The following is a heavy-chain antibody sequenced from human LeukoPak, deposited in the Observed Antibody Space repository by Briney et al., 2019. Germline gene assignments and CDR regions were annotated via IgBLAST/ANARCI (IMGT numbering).Heavy chain of an antibody. D-gene: IGHD5-18*01. CDR3: AREPGSSYGLDY. J-gene: IGHJ4*02. CDR1: GGTFSSYA. V-gene: IGHV1-69*06. CDR2: IIPIFGTA. Sequence: ASVKVSCKASGGTFSSYAISWVRQAPGQGLEWMGGIIPIFGTANYAQKFQGRVTISADKSTRTAYMEMSSLRSEDTAVYYCAREPGSSYGLDYWGQGTLVTVSS.